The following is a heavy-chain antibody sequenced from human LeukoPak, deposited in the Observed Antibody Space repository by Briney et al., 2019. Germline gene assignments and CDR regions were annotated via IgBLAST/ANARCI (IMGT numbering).Heavy chain of an antibody. CDR1: GGSISSYY. D-gene: IGHD6-19*01. CDR2: IHYSGST. Sequence: SETLSLTCTVSGGSISSYYWSWIRQPPGKGLEWIGYIHYSGSTTYNPSLKRRVSISLDTSENQFSLKLRSVTAADTAVYYCARADSGWYALFDSWGQGTLVTVSS. CDR3: ARADSGWYALFDS. J-gene: IGHJ4*02. V-gene: IGHV4-59*01.